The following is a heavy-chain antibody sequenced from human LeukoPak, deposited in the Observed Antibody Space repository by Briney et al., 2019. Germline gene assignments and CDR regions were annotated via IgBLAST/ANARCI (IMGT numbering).Heavy chain of an antibody. D-gene: IGHD3-22*01. CDR2: IHYSGST. V-gene: IGHV4-59*01. CDR3: ARVRDRSGYFYDFDY. Sequence: SETLSLTCTVSGGSIKSYYWSGIRQPPGTVLEWIGYIHYSGSTNYNPSLKSRVTISVDTSKNQFSLKLSSVTAADTAVYYCARVRDRSGYFYDFDYWGQGTLVTVSS. J-gene: IGHJ4*02. CDR1: GGSIKSYY.